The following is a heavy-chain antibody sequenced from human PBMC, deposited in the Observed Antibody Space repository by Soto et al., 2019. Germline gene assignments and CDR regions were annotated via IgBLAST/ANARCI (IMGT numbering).Heavy chain of an antibody. D-gene: IGHD1-7*01. J-gene: IGHJ4*02. CDR2: IYYSGST. CDR3: ARRYGTTFDY. Sequence: QVQLQESGPGLVKPSETLSLTCTVSGGSISSYYWSWIRQPPGKGLEWIGYIYYSGSTNYNPSLXSXVXRXIDTSKNQFSLKLSSVTAADTAVYYCARRYGTTFDYWGQGTLVTVSS. CDR1: GGSISSYY. V-gene: IGHV4-59*01.